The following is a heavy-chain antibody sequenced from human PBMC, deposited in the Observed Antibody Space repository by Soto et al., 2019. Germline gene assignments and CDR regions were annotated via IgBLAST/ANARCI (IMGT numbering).Heavy chain of an antibody. V-gene: IGHV1-24*01. CDR3: ATAAYSSRPVDY. J-gene: IGHJ4*02. D-gene: IGHD6-13*01. Sequence: ASVKVSCKVSGYTLTELSMHWVRQAPGKGLEWMGGFDPEDGETIYAQKFQGRVTMTEDTSTDTAYMELSSLRSEDTAVYYCATAAYSSRPVDYWGQGTLVTVSS. CDR1: GYTLTELS. CDR2: FDPEDGET.